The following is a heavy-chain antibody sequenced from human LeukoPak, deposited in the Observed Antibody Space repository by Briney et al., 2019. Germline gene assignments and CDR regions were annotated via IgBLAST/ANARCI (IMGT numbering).Heavy chain of an antibody. Sequence: GGSLRLSCAASGFTFSSYSMNWVRQAPGKGLEWVSSISSSSGYIYYADSVKGRFTISRDNAKNSLYLQMNSLRAEDTAVYYCAREYYYDSSGLPPGWFDPWGQGTLVTVSS. CDR2: ISSSSGYI. V-gene: IGHV3-21*01. CDR3: AREYYYDSSGLPPGWFDP. D-gene: IGHD3-22*01. CDR1: GFTFSSYS. J-gene: IGHJ5*02.